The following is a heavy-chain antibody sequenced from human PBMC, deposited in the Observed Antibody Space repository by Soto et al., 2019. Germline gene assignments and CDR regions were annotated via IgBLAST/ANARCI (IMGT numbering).Heavy chain of an antibody. CDR1: GYSFTSHG. J-gene: IGHJ6*03. D-gene: IGHD3-10*02. CDR2: ISASNGDT. CDR3: ARMVGASNSDYDLYIDV. V-gene: IGHV1-18*01. Sequence: QVQLVQSGAEVKKPGASVKVSCKASGYSFTSHGISWVRQAPGQGLEWMAWISASNGDTNYAQKFQGRVTVTPDSPTGTGDMELTRLSSAHTAAYYCARMVGASNSDYDLYIDVWVNGTAVTVS.